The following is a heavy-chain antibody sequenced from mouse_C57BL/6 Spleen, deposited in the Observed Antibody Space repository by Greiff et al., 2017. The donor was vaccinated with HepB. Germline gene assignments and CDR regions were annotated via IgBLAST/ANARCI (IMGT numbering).Heavy chain of an antibody. CDR1: GFTFSSYA. CDR3: ARDGDFPWFAY. Sequence: EVQLQESGGGLVKPGGSLKLSCEASGFTFSSYAMSWVRQTPEKRLEWVATISDGGSYTYYPDNVKGRFTISRDNAKNNLYLQMSHLKSEDTAMYYCARDGDFPWFAYWGQGTLVTVSA. J-gene: IGHJ3*01. CDR2: ISDGGSYT. V-gene: IGHV5-4*01.